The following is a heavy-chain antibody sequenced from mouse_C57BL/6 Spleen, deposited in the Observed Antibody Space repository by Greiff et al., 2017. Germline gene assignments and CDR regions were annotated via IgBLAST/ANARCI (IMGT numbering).Heavy chain of an antibody. CDR3: ARSYYSNYYFDY. Sequence: EVKLVESGGGLVKPGGSLKLSCAASGFTFSDYGMHWVRQAPEKGLEWVAYISSGSSTIYSADTVKGRFTISRDNAKNTLFLQMTILRSEDTAMYYCARSYYSNYYFDYWGQGTTLTVSS. J-gene: IGHJ2*01. V-gene: IGHV5-17*01. CDR2: ISSGSSTI. CDR1: GFTFSDYG. D-gene: IGHD2-5*01.